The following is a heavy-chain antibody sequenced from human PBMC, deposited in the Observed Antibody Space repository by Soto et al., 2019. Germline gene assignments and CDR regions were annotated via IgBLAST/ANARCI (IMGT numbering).Heavy chain of an antibody. J-gene: IGHJ5*02. D-gene: IGHD5-18*01. CDR3: ARRGYSYGLTPTGWFDP. CDR1: GFSFNSFW. Sequence: EVQLVQSGGGLVQPGGSLRLSCAGSGFSFNSFWMTWVRQAPGEGLEWVAYIKQDGSQKYYVDSVQGRFTISRDNAKNSLYLQMNSLIAEDTAVYYCARRGYSYGLTPTGWFDPWGQGTLVTVSS. V-gene: IGHV3-7*01. CDR2: IKQDGSQK.